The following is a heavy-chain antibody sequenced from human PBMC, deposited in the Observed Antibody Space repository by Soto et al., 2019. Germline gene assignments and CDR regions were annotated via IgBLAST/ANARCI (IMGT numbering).Heavy chain of an antibody. CDR1: GFTFSSYS. D-gene: IGHD6-19*01. V-gene: IGHV3-48*01. J-gene: IGHJ6*03. CDR2: IRSSSTTI. Sequence: GGSLRLSCAASGFTFSSYSMNWVRQAPGTGLEWVSYIRSSSTTIYYADSVKGRFTISRDNAKNSLCLQMNSLRAEDTALYYCARDPSGRYMDYSYMEVWGKGTTVTVSS. CDR3: ARDPSGRYMDYSYMEV.